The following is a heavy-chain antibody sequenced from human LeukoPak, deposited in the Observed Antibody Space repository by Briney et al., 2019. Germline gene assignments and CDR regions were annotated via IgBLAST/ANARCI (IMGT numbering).Heavy chain of an antibody. V-gene: IGHV1-2*02. CDR1: GYTFTSYD. J-gene: IGHJ3*02. CDR3: AAYSSGWQGDAFDI. D-gene: IGHD6-19*01. Sequence: ASVKVSCKASGYTFTSYDINWVRQAPGQGLEWMGWINPNSGGTNYAQKFQGRVTMTRDTPISTAYMELSRLRSDDTAVYYCAAYSSGWQGDAFDIWGQGTMVTVSS. CDR2: INPNSGGT.